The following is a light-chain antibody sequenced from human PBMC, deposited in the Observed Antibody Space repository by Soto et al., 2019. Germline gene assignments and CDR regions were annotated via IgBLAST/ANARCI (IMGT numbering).Light chain of an antibody. J-gene: IGLJ2*01. CDR2: EGS. CDR3: CSYAGSSTLI. Sequence: QSALTQPASVSGSPGQSITISCTGTSSEVGSYNLVSWYQHHPGKAPKLMIYEGSKRPSGVSNRFSGSKSGNTASLTISGVQAEDEADYYCCSYAGSSTLIFGGGTKLTVL. V-gene: IGLV2-23*01. CDR1: SSEVGSYNL.